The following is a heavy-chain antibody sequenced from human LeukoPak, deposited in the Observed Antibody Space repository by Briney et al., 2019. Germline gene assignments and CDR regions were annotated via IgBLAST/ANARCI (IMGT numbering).Heavy chain of an antibody. CDR1: GGSISSGDYY. D-gene: IGHD3-3*01. CDR3: ARENGGGYYVDY. V-gene: IGHV4-30-4*01. CDR2: IYYSGST. J-gene: IGHJ4*02. Sequence: SETLSLTCTVSGGSISSGDYYWSWIRQPPGKGLEWIGYIYYSGSTYYNPSLKSRVNISVDTSKNQFSLKLSSVTAADTAVYYCARENGGGYYVDYWGQGTLVTVSS.